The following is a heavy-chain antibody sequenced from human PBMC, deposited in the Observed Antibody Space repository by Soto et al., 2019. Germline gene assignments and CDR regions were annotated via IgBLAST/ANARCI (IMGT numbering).Heavy chain of an antibody. D-gene: IGHD6-13*01. CDR3: ARDNGIAGSFDP. Sequence: GGSLRLSCAASGFTFRSYSMNWIRQAPGKGLEWVSYISISSRTIYYADSVKGRFTISRDDAKNSLYLQMNSLRDEDTSVYYCARDNGIAGSFDPWGQGTLVTVSS. V-gene: IGHV3-48*02. CDR2: ISISSRTI. CDR1: GFTFRSYS. J-gene: IGHJ5*02.